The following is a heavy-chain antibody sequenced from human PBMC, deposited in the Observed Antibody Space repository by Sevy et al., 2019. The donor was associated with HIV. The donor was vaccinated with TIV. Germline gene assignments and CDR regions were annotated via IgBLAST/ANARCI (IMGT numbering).Heavy chain of an antibody. D-gene: IGHD3-22*01. CDR1: GFTFSSYA. V-gene: IGHV3-23*01. J-gene: IGHJ3*01. CDR2: LSGYGGST. Sequence: GGSLRLSCAASGFTFSSYAMSWVRQAPGKGLEWVSGLSGYGGSTYYADSGKGRFTISRDNSKNTLYLQMNSLRAEDTAVYYCAKDRITMIGDAFDVWGQGTMVTVSS. CDR3: AKDRITMIGDAFDV.